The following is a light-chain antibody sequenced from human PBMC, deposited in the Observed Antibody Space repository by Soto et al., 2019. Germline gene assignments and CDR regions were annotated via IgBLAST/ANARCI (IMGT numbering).Light chain of an antibody. V-gene: IGLV2-14*01. CDR2: EVS. Sequence: QSVLTQPASVSWSPRQSITISCTGTSSHIGAYDYVSWYQQHPGKAPKVMIYEVSNRPSGVSTRFSGAKSGNTASLTISGLQAEDEAEYYCTSYTTTNTLYVFGTGTKLTGL. J-gene: IGLJ1*01. CDR1: SSHIGAYDY. CDR3: TSYTTTNTLYV.